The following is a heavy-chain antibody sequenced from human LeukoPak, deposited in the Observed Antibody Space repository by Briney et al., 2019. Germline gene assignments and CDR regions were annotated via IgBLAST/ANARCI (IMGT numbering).Heavy chain of an antibody. J-gene: IGHJ4*02. V-gene: IGHV1-69*13. Sequence: SVKVSCKASGGTFSSYVISWVRQAPGQGLEWMGGIIPIFGTGNYAQKFQGRVTITADESTSTVYMELSSLRSEDTAVYYCARSGDYGYYFDYWGQGTLVTVSS. CDR3: ARSGDYGYYFDY. D-gene: IGHD4-17*01. CDR2: IIPIFGTG. CDR1: GGTFSSYV.